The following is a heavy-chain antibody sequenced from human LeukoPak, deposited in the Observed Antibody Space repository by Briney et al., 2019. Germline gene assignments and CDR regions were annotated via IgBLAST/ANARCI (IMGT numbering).Heavy chain of an antibody. CDR2: IIWNSGSI. CDR1: GFTFSYYW. V-gene: IGHV3-20*04. Sequence: GGSLRLSCAASGFTFSYYWMSWVRQAPGKGLEWVSGIIWNSGSIGYADSVKGRFTISRDNAKNSLYLQMNSLRAEDTAVYYCARGRYYLDSSGYSSFYYWGQGTLVTVSS. D-gene: IGHD3-22*01. J-gene: IGHJ4*02. CDR3: ARGRYYLDSSGYSSFYY.